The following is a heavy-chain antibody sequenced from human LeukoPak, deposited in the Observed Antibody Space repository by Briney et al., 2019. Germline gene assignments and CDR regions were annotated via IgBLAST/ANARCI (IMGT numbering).Heavy chain of an antibody. CDR3: AKSERLTMIGGWAPTFDS. CDR2: ISYGGSNK. V-gene: IGHV3-30*18. CDR1: GFTFSSYG. J-gene: IGHJ4*02. D-gene: IGHD3-22*01. Sequence: PGGSLRLSCAASGFTFSSYGMHWVRQAPGKGLEWVAVISYGGSNKYYADSVEGRFTISRDNSKNTLFFQMNSLRVEDTAVYYCAKSERLTMIGGWAPTFDSWGQGTLVTVSS.